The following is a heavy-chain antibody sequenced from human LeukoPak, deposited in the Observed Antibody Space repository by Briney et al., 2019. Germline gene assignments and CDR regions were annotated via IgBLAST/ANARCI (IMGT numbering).Heavy chain of an antibody. J-gene: IGHJ4*02. V-gene: IGHV3-30-3*01. CDR1: GFTFSSYA. CDR3: ASSGTYYYDSSGYYLDY. Sequence: PGGSLRLSCAASGFTFSSYAMHWVRQAPGKGLEWVAVISYDGSNKSYADSVKGRFTISRDNSKNTMYLQMNSLRAEDTDVYYCASSGTYYYDSSGYYLDYWGQGTLVTVSS. CDR2: ISYDGSNK. D-gene: IGHD3-22*01.